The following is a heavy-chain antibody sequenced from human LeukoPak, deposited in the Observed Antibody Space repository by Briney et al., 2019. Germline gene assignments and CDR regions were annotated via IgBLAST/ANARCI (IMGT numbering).Heavy chain of an antibody. CDR3: ARGRGTFYYDSSGPCYFDY. CDR2: INHSGST. CDR1: GGSFSGYY. D-gene: IGHD3-22*01. J-gene: IGHJ4*02. Sequence: PSETLSLTCAVYGGSFSGYYWSWIRQPPGKGLEWIGEINHSGSTNYNPPLKSRVTISVDTSKNQFSLKLSSVTAADTAVYYCARGRGTFYYDSSGPCYFDYWGQGTLVTVSS. V-gene: IGHV4-34*01.